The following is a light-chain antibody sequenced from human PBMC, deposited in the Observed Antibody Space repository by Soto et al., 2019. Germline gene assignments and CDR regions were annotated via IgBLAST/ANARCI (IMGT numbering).Light chain of an antibody. Sequence: EIVLTQSPGTLSLSPGERATLSCRASQSVSSYLAWYQQKPGQAPRLLIYGVSSRATGIPDRFSGSGSGTEFTLTISSLQSEDSAVYYCHQYNNWPPFTFGQGTRLENK. V-gene: IGKV3D-15*01. J-gene: IGKJ5*01. CDR1: QSVSSY. CDR2: GVS. CDR3: HQYNNWPPFT.